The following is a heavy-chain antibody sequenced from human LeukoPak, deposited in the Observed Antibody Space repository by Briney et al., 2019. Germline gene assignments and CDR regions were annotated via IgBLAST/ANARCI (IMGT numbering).Heavy chain of an antibody. CDR1: GYSFTSYW. CDR3: ARHRDAGYYYMDV. D-gene: IGHD2-8*01. J-gene: IGHJ6*03. Sequence: GESLKISCKGSGYSFTSYWIGWVRQLPGKGLERMTLIYPGDSDRRYNPSFQGHVTISADNSITTAYLQWSSLKTSDTAIYYCARHRDAGYYYMDVWAKGTTVTVSS. V-gene: IGHV5-51*01. CDR2: IYPGDSDR.